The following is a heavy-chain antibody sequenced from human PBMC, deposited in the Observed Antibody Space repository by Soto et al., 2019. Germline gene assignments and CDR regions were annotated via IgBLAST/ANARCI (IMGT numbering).Heavy chain of an antibody. V-gene: IGHV1-2*04. D-gene: IGHD3-3*01. CDR3: ARAQARHYDFWSGHLDAFDI. CDR2: INPNSGGT. J-gene: IGHJ3*02. CDR1: GYTFTCYY. Sequence: ASVKVSCKASGYTFTCYYMHWVRQAPGQGLEWMGWINPNSGGTNYAQKFQGWVTMTRDTSISTAYMELSRLRSEDTAVYYCARAQARHYDFWSGHLDAFDIWGQGTMVTVSS.